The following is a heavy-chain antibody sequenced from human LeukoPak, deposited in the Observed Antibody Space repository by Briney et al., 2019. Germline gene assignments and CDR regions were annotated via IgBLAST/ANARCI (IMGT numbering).Heavy chain of an antibody. J-gene: IGHJ4*02. V-gene: IGHV3-21*05. Sequence: RGSLRLSCAASGFTFSLYAMNWVRQAPGKGLEWVSYINDDSSDIHYAGSVRGRFTISRDNAKNSLYLQMNSLRAEDTALYYCAKDRAYSSSHFDYWGQGTLVTVSS. D-gene: IGHD6-13*01. CDR3: AKDRAYSSSHFDY. CDR1: GFTFSLYA. CDR2: INDDSSDI.